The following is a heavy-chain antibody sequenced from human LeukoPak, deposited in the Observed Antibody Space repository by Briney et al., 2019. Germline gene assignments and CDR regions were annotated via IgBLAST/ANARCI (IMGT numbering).Heavy chain of an antibody. V-gene: IGHV1-69*06. CDR2: IIPMFGAA. CDR3: ARTTSQSVVAAGDY. Sequence: GASVKVSCKTSGDTFRRYAIIWVRQAPGQGLEWMGGIIPMFGAADYAQKFQGRVTFTADKSTDTVYMDLSSLTSEDTAVYYCARTTSQSVVAAGDYWGQGTLVIVSS. CDR1: GDTFRRYA. J-gene: IGHJ4*02. D-gene: IGHD2-15*01.